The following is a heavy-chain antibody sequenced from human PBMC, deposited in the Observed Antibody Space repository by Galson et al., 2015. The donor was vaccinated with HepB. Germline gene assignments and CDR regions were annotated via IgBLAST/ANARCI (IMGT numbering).Heavy chain of an antibody. J-gene: IGHJ4*02. D-gene: IGHD3-22*01. CDR2: ISGSGGST. CDR3: AKAPGYYDSSGYYPFDY. V-gene: IGHV3-23*01. CDR1: GFTFSSYA. Sequence: SLRLSCAASGFTFSSYAMSWVRQAPGKGLEWVSAISGSGGSTYYADSVKGRFTISRDNSKNTLYLQMNSLRAEDTAVYYCAKAPGYYDSSGYYPFDYWGQGTLVTASS.